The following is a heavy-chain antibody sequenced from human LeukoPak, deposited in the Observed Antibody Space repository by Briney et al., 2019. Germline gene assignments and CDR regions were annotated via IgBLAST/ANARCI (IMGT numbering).Heavy chain of an antibody. CDR3: AKRLTYDAQTTGMQWGPADSFDV. Sequence: GESLKISCQGSGFVFSSSWIGWVRHMPGKGLECMGIIYPGESETRYSPSFEGQVTFSADKSSNTAYLQWSSLKASDSAIYYCAKRLTYDAQTTGMQWGPADSFDVWGQGTMVTVSS. CDR1: GFVFSSSW. D-gene: IGHD6-19*01. V-gene: IGHV5-51*01. CDR2: IYPGESET. J-gene: IGHJ3*01.